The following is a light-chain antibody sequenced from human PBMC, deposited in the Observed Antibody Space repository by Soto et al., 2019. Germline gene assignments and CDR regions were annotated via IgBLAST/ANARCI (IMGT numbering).Light chain of an antibody. J-gene: IGLJ2*01. Sequence: QSALTQPASVSGSPGQSNTLSCTGTSSDIGGYDYVSWYQRHPGKAPKLIIYDVNNRPSGVSNRFSGSKSGNTASLTISGLQAEDEADYYCTSYASGSSHVVFGGGTKLTVL. CDR2: DVN. CDR1: SSDIGGYDY. V-gene: IGLV2-14*01. CDR3: TSYASGSSHVV.